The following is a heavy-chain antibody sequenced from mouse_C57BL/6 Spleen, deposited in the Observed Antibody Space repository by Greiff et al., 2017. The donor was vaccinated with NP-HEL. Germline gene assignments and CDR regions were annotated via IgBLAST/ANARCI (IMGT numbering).Heavy chain of an antibody. J-gene: IGHJ1*03. V-gene: IGHV5-9-1*02. CDR2: ISSGGDYI. Sequence: DVHLVESGEGLVKPGGSLKLSCAASGFTFSSYAMSWVRQTPEKRLEWVAYISSGGDYIYYADTVKGRFTISRDNARNTLYLQMSSLKSEDTAMYYCTRGDDGYYDWYFDVWGTGTTVTVSS. CDR3: TRGDDGYYDWYFDV. CDR1: GFTFSSYA. D-gene: IGHD2-3*01.